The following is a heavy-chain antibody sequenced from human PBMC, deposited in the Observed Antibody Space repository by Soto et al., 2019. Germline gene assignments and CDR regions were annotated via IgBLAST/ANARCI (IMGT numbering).Heavy chain of an antibody. D-gene: IGHD3-16*01. V-gene: IGHV6-1*01. CDR1: GDSVSSNSAA. CDR2: TYYRSKWYN. CDR3: ARALYDYVWGSYGDYYYYGMDV. J-gene: IGHJ6*02. Sequence: SQTLSLTCAISGDSVSSNSAAWNWIRQSPSRGLEWLGRTYYRSKWYNDYAVSVKSRITINPDTSKNQFSLQLNSVTPEDTAVYYCARALYDYVWGSYGDYYYYGMDVWGQGTTVTVSS.